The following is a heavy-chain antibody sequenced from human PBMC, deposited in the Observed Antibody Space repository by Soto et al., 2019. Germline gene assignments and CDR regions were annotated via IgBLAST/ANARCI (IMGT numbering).Heavy chain of an antibody. CDR3: ARDKAPSTSFYYYGMDV. D-gene: IGHD6-6*01. CDR1: GYTFTGYY. Sequence: QVLLVQSGAEVKKPGASVKVSCKASGYTFTGYYMHWVRQAPGQGLEWMGWINPNSSGTNYAQKFQGRVTMTRDTSISTAFMELSRLRSDDTAVYYCARDKAPSTSFYYYGMDVWGQGTTVTVSS. V-gene: IGHV1-2*02. J-gene: IGHJ6*02. CDR2: INPNSSGT.